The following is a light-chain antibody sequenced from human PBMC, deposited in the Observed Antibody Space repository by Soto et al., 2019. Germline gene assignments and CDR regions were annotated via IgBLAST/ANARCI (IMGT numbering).Light chain of an antibody. J-gene: IGKJ5*01. CDR1: QAVSSW. Sequence: DIRVTQSSSSVSASVGDRFTITCRASQAVSSWLVWYQHKAGRAPSLLIYAASSLQSGVPSRFSGSGSGTDFTLTITNVQPEDCAIYYCQQANNLPFTFGQGTRLEI. CDR3: QQANNLPFT. V-gene: IGKV1-12*01. CDR2: AAS.